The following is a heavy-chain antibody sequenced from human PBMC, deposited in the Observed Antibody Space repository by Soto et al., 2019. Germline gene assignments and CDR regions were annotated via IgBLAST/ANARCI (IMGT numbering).Heavy chain of an antibody. CDR2: LSGSSSYI. V-gene: IGHV3-21*01. D-gene: IGHD3-16*01. J-gene: IGHJ4*02. CDR3: ARVGLLLTPDY. CDR1: GFTFSSYS. Sequence: EVQLVESGGGLVKPGGSLRLSCAASGFTFSSYSMNWVRQAPGKGLEWVSSLSGSSSYIYYADSVKGRFTISRDNAKNSLYLQMNSLRAEDTAVYYCARVGLLLTPDYWGQGTLVTVSS.